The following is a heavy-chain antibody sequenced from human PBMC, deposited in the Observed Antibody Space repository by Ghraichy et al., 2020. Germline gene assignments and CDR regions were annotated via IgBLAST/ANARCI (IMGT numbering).Heavy chain of an antibody. Sequence: LSLTCAASGFTFSSYDMHWVRQATGKGLEWVSAIGTAGDTYYPGSVKGRFTISRENAKNSLYLQMNSLRAGDTAVYYCARGRYSSSWYGSYYYYYGMDVWGQGTTVTVSS. D-gene: IGHD6-13*01. CDR3: ARGRYSSSWYGSYYYYYGMDV. CDR2: IGTAGDT. CDR1: GFTFSSYD. J-gene: IGHJ6*02. V-gene: IGHV3-13*01.